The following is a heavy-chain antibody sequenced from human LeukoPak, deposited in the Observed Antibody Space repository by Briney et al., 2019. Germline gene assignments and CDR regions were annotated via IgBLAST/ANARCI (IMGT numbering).Heavy chain of an antibody. V-gene: IGHV3-30*18. CDR2: ISYDGSNK. CDR3: AKLGSYGYVSSFDY. J-gene: IGHJ4*02. Sequence: GGSLRLSCAASGFTFSSYGMHWVRQAPGKGLEWVAVISYDGSNKYYADSVKGRFTISRDSSKNTLYLQMNSLRAEDTAVYYCAKLGSYGYVSSFDYWGQGALVTVSS. D-gene: IGHD5-18*01. CDR1: GFTFSSYG.